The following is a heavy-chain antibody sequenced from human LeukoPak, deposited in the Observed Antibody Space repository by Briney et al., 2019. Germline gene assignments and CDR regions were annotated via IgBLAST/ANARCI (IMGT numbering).Heavy chain of an antibody. J-gene: IGHJ5*02. CDR3: ARSLRYCSSTSCKGWFDP. CDR2: IYPGDSDT. Sequence: GESLKISCKGSGYSFTSYWIGWVRQMPGKGLEWMGIIYPGDSDTRYSPSFQGQVTISADKSISTAYLQWSSLKASDTAMYYCARSLRYCSSTSCKGWFDPWGQGTLVTVSS. CDR1: GYSFTSYW. D-gene: IGHD2-2*01. V-gene: IGHV5-51*01.